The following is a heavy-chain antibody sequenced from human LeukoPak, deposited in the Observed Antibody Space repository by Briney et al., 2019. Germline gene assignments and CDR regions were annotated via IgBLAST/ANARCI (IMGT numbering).Heavy chain of an antibody. J-gene: IGHJ4*02. Sequence: SETLSLTCAVYGGSFSGYYWSWIRQPPGKGLEWIGEINHSGSTNYNPSLKSRVTISVDTSKNQFSLKLSSVTAADTAVYYCARVPYYSSSSGRPFDYWGQGTLVTVSS. CDR1: GGSFSGYY. CDR2: INHSGST. CDR3: ARVPYYSSSSGRPFDY. D-gene: IGHD6-6*01. V-gene: IGHV4-34*01.